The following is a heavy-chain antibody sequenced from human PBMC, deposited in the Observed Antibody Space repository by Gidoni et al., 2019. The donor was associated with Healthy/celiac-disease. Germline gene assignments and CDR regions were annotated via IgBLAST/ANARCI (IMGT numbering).Heavy chain of an antibody. V-gene: IGHV3-9*01. D-gene: IGHD4-17*01. CDR1: GFTFDDYA. CDR3: AKDIRSDYPYWYFDL. Sequence: EVQLVESGGGLVQPGRSLRLSCAASGFTFDDYAMHWVRQAPGKGLEWVSGISWNSGSIGYADSVKGRFTISRDNAKNSLYLQMNSLRAEDTALYYCAKDIRSDYPYWYFDLWGRGTLVTVSS. CDR2: ISWNSGSI. J-gene: IGHJ2*01.